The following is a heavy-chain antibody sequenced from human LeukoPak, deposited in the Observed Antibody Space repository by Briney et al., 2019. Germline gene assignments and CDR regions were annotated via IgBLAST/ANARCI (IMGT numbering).Heavy chain of an antibody. D-gene: IGHD2-2*01. CDR2: ISGSGGST. CDR1: GFTFSSYA. V-gene: IGHV3-23*01. J-gene: IGHJ4*02. Sequence: GGSLRLSCAASGFTFSSYAMSWVRQAPGKGLEWVSAISGSGGSTYYADSVKGRFTISRDNSKNTLYLQMNSLRAEDTAVYYCAKDLGYCSSTSCYYDYWGQGTLVTVSS. CDR3: AKDLGYCSSTSCYYDY.